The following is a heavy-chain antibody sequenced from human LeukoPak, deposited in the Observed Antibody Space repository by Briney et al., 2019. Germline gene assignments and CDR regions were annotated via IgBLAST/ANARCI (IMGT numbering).Heavy chain of an antibody. V-gene: IGHV3-43*01. CDR1: GFTFDDYT. J-gene: IGHJ4*02. CDR3: AKDSDSGWPSYYFDY. CDR2: ISWDGGST. Sequence: PGGSLRLSCAASGFTFDDYTMHWVRQAPGKGLEWVSPISWDGGSTYYADSVKGRFTISRDNSKNSLYLQMNSLRTEDTALYYCAKDSDSGWPSYYFDYWGQGTLVTVSS. D-gene: IGHD6-19*01.